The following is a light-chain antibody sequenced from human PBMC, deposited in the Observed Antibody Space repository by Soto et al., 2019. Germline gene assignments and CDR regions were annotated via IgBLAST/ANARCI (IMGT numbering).Light chain of an antibody. V-gene: IGKV3-15*01. Sequence: EIVMTQSPATLSVSPGERATLSCRASQSVSSNLAWYQQKPGQAPRLLIYGASTRATGIPARFSGSRSGTEFTLTVGSLQSRDFEVYYCQQYNNWPPAMYTFGQGNKLEIK. CDR3: QQYNNWPPAMYT. CDR2: GAS. CDR1: QSVSSN. J-gene: IGKJ2*01.